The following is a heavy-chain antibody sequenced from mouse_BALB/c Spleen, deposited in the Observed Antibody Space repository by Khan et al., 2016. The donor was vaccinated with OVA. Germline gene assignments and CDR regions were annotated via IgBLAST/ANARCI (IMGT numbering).Heavy chain of an antibody. CDR2: ISSSGST. CDR3: ARDGSRYNYAIDY. Sequence: EVQLQESGPGLVKPSQSLSLTCTVTGYSITSDYAWNWIRQFPGNKLEWMGYISSSGSTNYNPALKSRNSITRDTSKNQFFLQLNSVTTEDTATYYCARDGSRYNYAIDYWGQGTSVTVSS. V-gene: IGHV3-2*02. D-gene: IGHD2-3*01. J-gene: IGHJ4*01. CDR1: GYSITSDYA.